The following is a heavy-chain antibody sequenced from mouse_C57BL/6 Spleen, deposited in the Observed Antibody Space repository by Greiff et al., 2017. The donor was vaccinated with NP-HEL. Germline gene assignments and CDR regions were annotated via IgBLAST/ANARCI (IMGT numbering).Heavy chain of an antibody. D-gene: IGHD2-5*01. J-gene: IGHJ1*03. Sequence: QVQLKQSGPGLVQPSQSLSITCTVSGFSLTSYGVHWVRQSPGKGLEWLGVIWSGGSTDYTAAFISRLSISKDNSKSHVFFKMNSLQADDTAIYYCARNGNYSNYRRYFDVWGTGTTVTVSS. CDR1: GFSLTSYG. V-gene: IGHV2-2*01. CDR2: IWSGGST. CDR3: ARNGNYSNYRRYFDV.